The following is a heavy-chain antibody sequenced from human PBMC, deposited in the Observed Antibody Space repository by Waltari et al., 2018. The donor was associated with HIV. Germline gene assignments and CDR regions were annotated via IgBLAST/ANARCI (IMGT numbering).Heavy chain of an antibody. Sequence: QVQLQESGPGLVKPSGTLSLTCAVSGGSISSSNWWSWVRQPPGKGLEGIWVIHQSGSTDYNPSLKGRVPISVDKSHNPFSLKLSSVTAADTAVYYCARYSSSSRFGFDYWGQGTLVTVSS. CDR1: GGSISSSNW. D-gene: IGHD6-6*01. CDR2: IHQSGST. CDR3: ARYSSSSRFGFDY. J-gene: IGHJ4*02. V-gene: IGHV4-4*02.